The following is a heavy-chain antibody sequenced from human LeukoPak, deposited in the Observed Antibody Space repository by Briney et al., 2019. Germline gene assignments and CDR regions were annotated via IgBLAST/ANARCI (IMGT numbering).Heavy chain of an antibody. V-gene: IGHV4-30-2*01. Sequence: SETLSLTCAVSGGSISSGGYSWSWVRQPPGEGLEWVGYIYHSGSTYYNPSLQSRVTISLDRSKNQFSLKLSSMTAADTAVYYCAREDRDGDFGYWGQGTLVTVSS. CDR1: GGSISSGGYS. J-gene: IGHJ4*02. CDR3: AREDRDGDFGY. D-gene: IGHD4-17*01. CDR2: IYHSGST.